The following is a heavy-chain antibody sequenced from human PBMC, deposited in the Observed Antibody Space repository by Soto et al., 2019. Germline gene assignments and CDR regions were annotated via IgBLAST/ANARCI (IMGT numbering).Heavy chain of an antibody. CDR1: GFTFSNFN. CDR3: ARFWDS. V-gene: IGHV3-48*02. D-gene: IGHD3-3*01. CDR2: ISSSSSTI. J-gene: IGHJ4*02. Sequence: GGSLRLACAASGFTFSNFNMNWVRQAPGKGLEWVSYISSSSSTIYYADSVKGRFTISRDNAKNSLYLQMNSLRDEDTAVYYCARFWDSWGQGTLVTVSS.